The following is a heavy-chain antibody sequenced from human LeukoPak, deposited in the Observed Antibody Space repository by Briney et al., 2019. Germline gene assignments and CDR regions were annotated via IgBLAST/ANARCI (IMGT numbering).Heavy chain of an antibody. CDR3: ARSKNSGSYLVYFDY. V-gene: IGHV1-69*05. CDR2: IIPIFGTA. J-gene: IGHJ4*02. Sequence: SVNVSCKASGGTFSSYAISWVRQAPGQGLEWMGGIIPIFGTANYAQKFQGRVTITTDESTSTAYMELSSLRSEDTAVYYCARSKNSGSYLVYFDYWGQGTLVTVSS. CDR1: GGTFSSYA. D-gene: IGHD1-26*01.